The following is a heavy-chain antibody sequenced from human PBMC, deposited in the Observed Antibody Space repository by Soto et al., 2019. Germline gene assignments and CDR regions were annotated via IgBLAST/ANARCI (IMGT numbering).Heavy chain of an antibody. Sequence: PSETLSLTCTVSGGSISSGDYYWSWIRQPPGKGLEWIGYIYYSGTTYYNPSLKSRVTISVDTSKNQFSLKVSSVTAAGTAVYYCARGDNWNYNGYGMDVWGQGTTVTVSS. D-gene: IGHD1-7*01. J-gene: IGHJ6*02. CDR1: GGSISSGDYY. V-gene: IGHV4-30-4*01. CDR3: ARGDNWNYNGYGMDV. CDR2: IYYSGTT.